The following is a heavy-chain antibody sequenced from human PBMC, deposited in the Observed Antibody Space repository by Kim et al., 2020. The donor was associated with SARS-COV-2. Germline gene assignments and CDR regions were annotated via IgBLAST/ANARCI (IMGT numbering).Heavy chain of an antibody. J-gene: IGHJ4*02. CDR3: TSFWGVDIVATFDY. Sequence: AASVKGRFTISRDDSKNTAYLQMNSLKTEDTAVYYCTSFWGVDIVATFDYWGQGTLVTVSS. D-gene: IGHD5-12*01. V-gene: IGHV3-73*01.